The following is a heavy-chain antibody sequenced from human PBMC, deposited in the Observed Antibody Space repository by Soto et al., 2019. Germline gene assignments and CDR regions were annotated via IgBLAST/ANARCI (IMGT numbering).Heavy chain of an antibody. CDR3: ARDTSRISVAVDFDY. J-gene: IGHJ4*02. V-gene: IGHV1-18*01. Sequence: ASVKVSCKASGYTFTNYGITWVRQAPGQGLEWLGRISAYNSNTNYAQSLQGRVTMTTDTSTSTAYMELRSLRSDDTAVYYCARDTSRISVAVDFDYWGQGTLVTVSS. CDR1: GYTFTNYG. D-gene: IGHD6-19*01. CDR2: ISAYNSNT.